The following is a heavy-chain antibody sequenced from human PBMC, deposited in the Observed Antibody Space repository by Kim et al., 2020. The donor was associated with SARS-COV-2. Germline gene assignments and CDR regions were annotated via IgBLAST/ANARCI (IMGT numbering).Heavy chain of an antibody. J-gene: IGHJ6*01. CDR1: GYTFTGHH. CDR3: ARTWMQEWTADLHYY. D-gene: IGHD5-12*01. V-gene: IGHV1-2*02. Sequence: ASVKVSCKASGYTFTGHHMNWVRQAPGQGLEWMGRINPNSGGTTYAQKFQGRVALTTDTSTSIAYLELSGLRSDDTAVYFCARTWMQEWTADLHYY. CDR2: INPNSGGT.